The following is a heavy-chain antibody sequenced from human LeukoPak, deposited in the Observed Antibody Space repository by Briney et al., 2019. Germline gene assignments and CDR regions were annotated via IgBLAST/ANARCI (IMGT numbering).Heavy chain of an antibody. CDR1: GYTFTSYD. D-gene: IGHD1-26*01. V-gene: IGHV1-8*02. Sequence: ASVKVSCKASGYTFTSYDINWVRQAAGQGLEWMGWMNPNSGNTGYAQKFQGRVTMTRNTSISTAYMELSSLRSEDTAVYYCARGKKSGSYYTWFDPWGQGTLVTVSS. CDR3: ARGKKSGSYYTWFDP. CDR2: MNPNSGNT. J-gene: IGHJ5*02.